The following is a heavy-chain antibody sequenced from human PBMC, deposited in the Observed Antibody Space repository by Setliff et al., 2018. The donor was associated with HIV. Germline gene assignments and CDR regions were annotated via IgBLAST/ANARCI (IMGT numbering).Heavy chain of an antibody. D-gene: IGHD3-22*01. Sequence: SETLSLTCAVYGESFSGCYWSWIRQSPGEGLEWLGGINHSGSTNHNPSLKSRVAISVDTSKNQFSLKLTSVTAADTALYFCARQFGSGFYFDYWGRGTLVTVSS. V-gene: IGHV4-34*01. CDR3: ARQFGSGFYFDY. J-gene: IGHJ4*02. CDR1: GESFSGCY. CDR2: INHSGST.